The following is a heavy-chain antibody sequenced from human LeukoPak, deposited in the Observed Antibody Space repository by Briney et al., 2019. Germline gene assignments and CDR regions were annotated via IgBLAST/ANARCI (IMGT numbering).Heavy chain of an antibody. CDR2: ITSDESST. Sequence: RGSLRLSCAASGFTFSRYWMHWVRQAPGKGLVWVSRITSDESSTTYADSVKGRFTISRDNAKNTLYLQMNSLRAEDTAVYCCAREAAAYCSGGSCYPRYWGQGTLVTVSS. V-gene: IGHV3-74*01. CDR3: AREAAAYCSGGSCYPRY. D-gene: IGHD2-15*01. CDR1: GFTFSRYW. J-gene: IGHJ4*02.